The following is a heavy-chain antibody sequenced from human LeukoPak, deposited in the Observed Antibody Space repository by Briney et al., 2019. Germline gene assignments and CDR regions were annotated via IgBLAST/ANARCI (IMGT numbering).Heavy chain of an antibody. D-gene: IGHD6-6*01. V-gene: IGHV3-23*01. CDR1: GFTSSSYA. Sequence: GRSRTPSSAPSGFTSSSYAISWVSQPQRNWIGWVSAMSGSGGSTYYADSVKGRFTISRDNSKNTLYLQMNSLRAEDTAVYYCAKSVPAFNWFDPWGQGTLVTVSS. J-gene: IGHJ5*02. CDR3: AKSVPAFNWFDP. CDR2: MSGSGGST.